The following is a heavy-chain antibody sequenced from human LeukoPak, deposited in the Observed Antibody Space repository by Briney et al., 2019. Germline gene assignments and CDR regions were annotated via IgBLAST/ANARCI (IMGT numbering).Heavy chain of an antibody. Sequence: SVKVSFKASGGTFSSYTISWLRPAPGQGLEWVGGIIPIYGITNKAHKFQGSVTTTADKSTSTAYMEVSSLRSEDTAVYYCARDVLRGYKDSSGHFDYWGQGTLVTVSS. CDR2: IIPIYGIT. CDR1: GGTFSSYT. CDR3: ARDVLRGYKDSSGHFDY. J-gene: IGHJ4*02. D-gene: IGHD3-22*01. V-gene: IGHV1-69*17.